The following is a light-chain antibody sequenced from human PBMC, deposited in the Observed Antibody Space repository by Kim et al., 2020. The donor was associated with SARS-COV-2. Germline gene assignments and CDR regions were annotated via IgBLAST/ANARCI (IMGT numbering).Light chain of an antibody. CDR1: QTIGIS. J-gene: IGKJ4*01. V-gene: IGKV3-11*01. CDR3: QQRNNWPPAVT. Sequence: PGEGAILSCRASQTIGISLGWYQHKLGQAPRLLIYDAVIRAAGIPDRFSGGGSGTDFTLTISSLEPEDFAIYYCQQRNNWPPAVTFGGGTKVDIK. CDR2: DAV.